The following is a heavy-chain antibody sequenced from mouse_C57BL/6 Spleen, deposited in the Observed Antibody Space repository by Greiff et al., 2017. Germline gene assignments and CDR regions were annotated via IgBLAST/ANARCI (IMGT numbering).Heavy chain of an antibody. CDR3: AREWLLRYFDV. D-gene: IGHD2-3*01. CDR1: GYTFTSYW. V-gene: IGHV1-61*01. Sequence: QVQLQQPGAELVRPGSSVKLSCKASGYTFTSYWMDWVKQRPGQGLEWIGNIYPSDSETNYNQKFKDKATLTVDKSSSTAYMQISSLTSEDSAVYYYAREWLLRYFDVWGTGTTVTVSS. J-gene: IGHJ1*03. CDR2: IYPSDSET.